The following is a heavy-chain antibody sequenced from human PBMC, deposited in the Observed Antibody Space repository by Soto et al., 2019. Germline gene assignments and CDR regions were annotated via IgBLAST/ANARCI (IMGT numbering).Heavy chain of an antibody. V-gene: IGHV3-33*01. J-gene: IGHJ5*02. CDR1: GFTFCTCA. Sequence: VGSQVLSCTTSGFTFCTCAQHWVRQGPGKGLVWVAIIWPGGNDKYYADSVRAQFTLSSDNSKTTVFLPMTSLRGEDTAEDYCVRGSSCLNGIGYDLGWFGPWGPGTLVTGSS. D-gene: IGHD3-3*01. CDR3: VRGSSCLNGIGYDLGWFGP. CDR2: IWPGGNDK.